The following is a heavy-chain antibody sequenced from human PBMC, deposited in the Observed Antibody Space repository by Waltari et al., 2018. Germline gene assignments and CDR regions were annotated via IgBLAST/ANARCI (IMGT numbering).Heavy chain of an antibody. D-gene: IGHD6-19*01. J-gene: IGHJ4*02. Sequence: EVQLVESGGGLVQPGGSLRLSCAASGFTFSGYWMSWVRQAPGKGLEWVANIKQDGSEKYYVDSVKGRFTISRDNAKNSLYLQMNSLRAEDTAVYYCASEPLSSGWYGYWGQGTLVTVSS. CDR1: GFTFSGYW. CDR2: IKQDGSEK. V-gene: IGHV3-7*01. CDR3: ASEPLSSGWYGY.